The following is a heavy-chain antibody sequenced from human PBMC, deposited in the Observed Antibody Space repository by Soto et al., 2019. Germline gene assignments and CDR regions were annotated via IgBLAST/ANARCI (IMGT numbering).Heavy chain of an antibody. Sequence: SETLSLTCTVSGGSISSYYWSWIRQPPGKGLEWIGYIYYSGSTNYNPSLKSRVTISVDTSKNQFSLKLSSVTAADTAVYYCARDLGATIAARPSRAFDIWGQGTMVTVSS. J-gene: IGHJ3*02. V-gene: IGHV4-59*01. CDR1: GGSISSYY. CDR3: ARDLGATIAARPSRAFDI. CDR2: IYYSGST. D-gene: IGHD6-6*01.